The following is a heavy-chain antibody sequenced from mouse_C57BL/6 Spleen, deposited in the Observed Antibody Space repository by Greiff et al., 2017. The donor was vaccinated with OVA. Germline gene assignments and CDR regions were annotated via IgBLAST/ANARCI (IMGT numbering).Heavy chain of an antibody. CDR1: GYTFTSYW. CDR2: INPSTGGT. V-gene: IGHV1-53*01. CDR3: ARGGLYAMDY. Sequence: QVQLQQPGPELVKPGASVKLSCKASGYTFTSYWMHWVKQRPGQGLEWIGYINPSTGGTNYNEKFKSKATLTVDKSSCTAYMQLSSLTSEDSAVYYGARGGLYAMDYWGQGTSVTVSS. J-gene: IGHJ4*01.